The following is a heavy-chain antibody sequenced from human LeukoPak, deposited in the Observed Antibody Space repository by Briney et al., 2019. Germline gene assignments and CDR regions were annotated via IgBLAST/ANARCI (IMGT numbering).Heavy chain of an antibody. CDR1: GYSFTSYW. J-gene: IGHJ4*02. D-gene: IGHD3-10*01. CDR3: ARRYYYGSGSYYPNPYYFDY. CDR2: IYPGDSDT. V-gene: IGHV5-51*01. Sequence: GESLKISCKGSGYSFTSYWIGWVRQMPGKGLEWMGIIYPGDSDTRYSPSFQGQVTISADKSISTAYLQWSSLKAPDTAMYYCARRYYYGSGSYYPNPYYFDYWGQGTLVTVSS.